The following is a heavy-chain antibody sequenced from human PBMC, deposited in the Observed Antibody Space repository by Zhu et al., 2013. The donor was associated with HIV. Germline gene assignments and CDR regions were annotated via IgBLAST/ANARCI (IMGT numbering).Heavy chain of an antibody. J-gene: IGHJ6*02. CDR1: GYTFTSYA. CDR3: ARVVAVAARYYYYGMGL. CDR2: INAGNGNT. D-gene: IGHD6-19*01. Sequence: QVQLVQSGAEVKKPGASVKVSCKASGYTFTSYAMHWVRQAPGQRLEWMGWINAGNGNTKYSQKFQGRVTITRDTSASTAYMELSSLRSEDTAVYYCARVVAVAARYYYYGMGLWGQGTTVTVSS. V-gene: IGHV1-3*01.